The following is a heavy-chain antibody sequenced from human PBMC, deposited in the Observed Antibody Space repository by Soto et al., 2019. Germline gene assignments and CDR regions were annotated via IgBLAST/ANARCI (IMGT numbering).Heavy chain of an antibody. Sequence: QVQLQESGPGLVKPSETLSLTCTVSGGSMTSYYWSWIRQPPGKGLEWIGYVYYSGNTNYNPSLKSRVAISVHTSTYQFSLKVRSVTAADTAVYYCARVPQESSTPFDYWGQGTRVTVSS. CDR3: ARVPQESSTPFDY. CDR1: GGSMTSYY. D-gene: IGHD4-4*01. J-gene: IGHJ4*02. CDR2: VYYSGNT. V-gene: IGHV4-59*01.